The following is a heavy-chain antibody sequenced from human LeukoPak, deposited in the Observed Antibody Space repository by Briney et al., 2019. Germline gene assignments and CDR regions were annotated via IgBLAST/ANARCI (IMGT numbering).Heavy chain of an antibody. D-gene: IGHD6-13*01. J-gene: IGHJ4*02. CDR3: AKDRLSIAAAGTPFDY. Sequence: PGGSLRLSCAASGFTFSSYAMSWVRQAPGKGLEWVSAISGSGGSTYYADSVRGRFIISRDNSKNTLYLQMNSLRAEDTAVYYCAKDRLSIAAAGTPFDYWGQGTLVTVSS. CDR1: GFTFSSYA. V-gene: IGHV3-23*01. CDR2: ISGSGGST.